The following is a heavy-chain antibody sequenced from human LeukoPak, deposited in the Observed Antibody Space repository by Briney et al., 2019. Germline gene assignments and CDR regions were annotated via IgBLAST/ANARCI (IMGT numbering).Heavy chain of an antibody. CDR3: ARDPQSPIYDSSGTPDDY. V-gene: IGHV7-4-1*02. CDR2: INTNTGNP. CDR1: GYTFTSYA. J-gene: IGHJ4*02. Sequence: GASVKVSCTASGYTFTSYAMNWVRQAPGQGLEWMGWINTNTGNPTYAQGFTGRFVFSLDTSVSTAYLQISSLKAEDTAVYYCARDPQSPIYDSSGTPDDYWGQGTLVTVSS. D-gene: IGHD3-22*01.